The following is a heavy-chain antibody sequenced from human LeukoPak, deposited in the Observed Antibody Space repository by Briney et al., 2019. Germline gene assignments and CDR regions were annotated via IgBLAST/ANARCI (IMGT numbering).Heavy chain of an antibody. CDR3: ARGVAENGNPNYFDP. V-gene: IGHV3-33*01. CDR1: GFIFSRYA. Sequence: PGTSLRLSCAASGFIFSRYAMHWVRQAPGTGLEWVAVVWSDGTREYCIDSVKGRFTISRDNSKNTLYLQMNSLRAEDTAVYSCARGVAENGNPNYFDPWGRGTLVTVSS. J-gene: IGHJ5*02. D-gene: IGHD6-13*01. CDR2: VWSDGTRE.